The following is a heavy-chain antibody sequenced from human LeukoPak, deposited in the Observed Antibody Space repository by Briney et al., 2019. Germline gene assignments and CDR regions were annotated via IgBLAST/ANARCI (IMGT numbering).Heavy chain of an antibody. CDR1: GGSISSGDYY. D-gene: IGHD2-15*01. J-gene: IGHJ3*02. CDR2: IYYSGST. CDR3: ATNPGYCSGGNCYSHAFDI. V-gene: IGHV4-31*03. Sequence: SQSLSLTCTVSGGSISSGDYYWSWVRQHPRKCLEWSGYIYYSGSTYYNPSLKSRLTISVDTTNNQFSMKLISVTAADTAVYYCATNPGYCSGGNCYSHAFDIWGQGTMVTVSS.